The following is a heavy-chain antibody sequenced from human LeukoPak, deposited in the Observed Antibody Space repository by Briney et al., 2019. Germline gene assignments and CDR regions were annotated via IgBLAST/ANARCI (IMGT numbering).Heavy chain of an antibody. V-gene: IGHV3-23*01. CDR3: AKVGYCSSTACPQLDP. CDR1: GFTFSSYA. CDR2: ISGSGGST. D-gene: IGHD2-2*01. J-gene: IGHJ5*02. Sequence: PGGSLRLSCAASGFTFSSYAMTWVRQTPGSGLEWVSAISGSGGSTYYADSLKGRFTISRDNSKNTVYLQMNSLRVEDTAVYYCAKVGYCSSTACPQLDPWGQGTLVTVSS.